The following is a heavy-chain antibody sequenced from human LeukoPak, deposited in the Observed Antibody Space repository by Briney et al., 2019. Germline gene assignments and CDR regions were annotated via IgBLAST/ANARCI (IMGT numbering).Heavy chain of an antibody. V-gene: IGHV3-9*03. J-gene: IGHJ4*02. CDR2: ISWNGGSI. Sequence: PGRSLRLSCAASGFTFDDYAMHWVRQAPGKGLEWVSGISWNGGSIGYADSVKGRFTISRDNAKNSLYLQMNSLRAEDMALYSCTRGEVLYHSLGDSYINYWGQGTLVTASS. CDR3: TRGEVLYHSLGDSYINY. CDR1: GFTFDDYA. D-gene: IGHD2-21*01.